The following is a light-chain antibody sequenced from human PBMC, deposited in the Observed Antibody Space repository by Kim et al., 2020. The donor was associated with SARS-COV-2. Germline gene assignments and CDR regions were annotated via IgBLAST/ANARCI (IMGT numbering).Light chain of an antibody. J-gene: IGKJ4*01. CDR3: QQSYSFPLT. V-gene: IGKV1-39*01. CDR1: QSIGTY. Sequence: SATEGDRVTMTCRASQSIGTYVNWYRQKPGKAPELLIYAASNLQRGVPSRFSGSGSGTDFTLTVSSLQPADCATYYCQQSYSFPLTFGRGTKLEI. CDR2: AAS.